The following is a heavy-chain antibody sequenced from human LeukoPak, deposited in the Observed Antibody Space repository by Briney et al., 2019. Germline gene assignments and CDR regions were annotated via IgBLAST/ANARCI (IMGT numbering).Heavy chain of an antibody. CDR3: VRDFRSADY. Sequence: GGSLRLSCAASGFTFSIYCMHWVRQAPGKGPMWVSRICPDGPVTNYADSVKARFSISRDNARNTVYLQMNSLRAGDTAIYYCVRDFRSADYWGQGTLVTVSS. CDR2: ICPDGPVT. CDR1: GFTFSIYC. V-gene: IGHV3-74*01. J-gene: IGHJ4*02.